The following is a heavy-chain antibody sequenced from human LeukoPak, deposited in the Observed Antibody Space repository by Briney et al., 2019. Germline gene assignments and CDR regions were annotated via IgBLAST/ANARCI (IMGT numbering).Heavy chain of an antibody. CDR1: GFTFSSYG. CDR3: ASDYCSSTSCYLFDY. CDR2: ISYDGSNK. Sequence: GRSLRLSCAASGFTFSSYGMHWVRQAPGKGLEWVAVISYDGSNKYYADSVKGRFTISRDNSKDTLYLQMNSLRAEDTAVYYCASDYCSSTSCYLFDYWGQGTLVTVSS. V-gene: IGHV3-30*03. D-gene: IGHD2-2*01. J-gene: IGHJ4*02.